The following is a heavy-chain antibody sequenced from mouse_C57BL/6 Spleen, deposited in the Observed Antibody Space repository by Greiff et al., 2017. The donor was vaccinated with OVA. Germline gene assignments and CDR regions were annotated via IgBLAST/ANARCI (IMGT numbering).Heavy chain of an antibody. CDR1: GYTFTSYW. V-gene: IGHV1-69*01. CDR3: ARRGDYGGFAY. CDR2: IDPSDSYT. Sequence: VQLQQPGAELVMPGASVKLSCKASGYTFTSYWMHWVKQRPGQGLEWIGEIDPSDSYTNYNQKFKGKSTLTVDKSSSTAYMQLSSLTSEDSAVYYCARRGDYGGFAYWGQGTLVTVSA. J-gene: IGHJ3*01. D-gene: IGHD2-4*01.